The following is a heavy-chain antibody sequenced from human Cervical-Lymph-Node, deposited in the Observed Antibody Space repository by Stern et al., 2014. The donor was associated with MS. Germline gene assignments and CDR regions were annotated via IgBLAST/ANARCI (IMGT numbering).Heavy chain of an antibody. CDR1: GFTFSSYS. CDR2: ISSSSSYI. J-gene: IGHJ6*02. D-gene: IGHD5-18*01. Sequence: EDQLVESGGGLVKPGGSLRLSCAASGFTFSSYSMNWVRQAPGKGLEWVSSISSSSSYIYYADSVKGRFTISRDNAKNSLYLQMNSLRAEDTAVYYCARGAYGYGTGGYYYGMDVWGQGTTVTVSS. CDR3: ARGAYGYGTGGYYYGMDV. V-gene: IGHV3-21*01.